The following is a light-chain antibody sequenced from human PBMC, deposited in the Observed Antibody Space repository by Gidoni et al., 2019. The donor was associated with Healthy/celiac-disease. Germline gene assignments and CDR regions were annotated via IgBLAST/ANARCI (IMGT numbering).Light chain of an antibody. CDR3: QQYGSSPYT. CDR2: GAS. CDR1: QSVSSSY. V-gene: IGKV3-20*01. J-gene: IGKJ2*01. Sequence: EIVLTQSTGTLSLSLGERAPLTCHTSQSVSSSYLAWYQQKPGQAPSLLIYGASSRATGIPYRFSGSGSGTDFTLTISRLEPEDFAVYYCQQYGSSPYTFGQGTKLEIK.